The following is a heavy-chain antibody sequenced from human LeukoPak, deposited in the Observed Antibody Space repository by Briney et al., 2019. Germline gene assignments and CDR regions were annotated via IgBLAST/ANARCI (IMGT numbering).Heavy chain of an antibody. V-gene: IGHV3-30-3*01. CDR3: AKDHDYGDYVARMYFDY. CDR1: GFTFSSYA. CDR2: ISYDGSNK. Sequence: PGGSLRLSCAASGFTFSSYAMHWVRQAPGKGLEWVAVISYDGSNKYYADSVKGRFTISRDNSKNTLYLQMNSLRAEDTAVYYCAKDHDYGDYVARMYFDYWGQGTLVTVSS. D-gene: IGHD4-17*01. J-gene: IGHJ4*02.